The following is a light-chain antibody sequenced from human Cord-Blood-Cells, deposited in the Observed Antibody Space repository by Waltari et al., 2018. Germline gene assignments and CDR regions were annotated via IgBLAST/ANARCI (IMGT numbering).Light chain of an antibody. CDR1: SSDVGGHNY. CDR3: SSYAGSNNYV. V-gene: IGLV2-8*01. J-gene: IGLJ1*01. Sequence: QSALTQPPSASASPGQSVTISCPGTSSDVGGHNYLSWYQQHPGKAPKLMIYEVSKRPSGVPDRFSGAKSGNTASLTVSGLQAEDEADYYCSSYAGSNNYVFGTGTKVTVL. CDR2: EVS.